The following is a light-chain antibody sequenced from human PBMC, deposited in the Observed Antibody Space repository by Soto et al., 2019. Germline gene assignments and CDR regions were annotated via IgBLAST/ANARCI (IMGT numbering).Light chain of an antibody. Sequence: QSALTQPASLSGSPGQSIAISCNGTSSDIGTYDCVSWYQQHPGKAPKLMLFDVNHRPSGVSDRFFGSKSGNTASLTISGLQAEDEADYYCSSYTTSSSVIFGGGTKLTVL. CDR1: SSDIGTYDC. CDR2: DVN. CDR3: SSYTTSSSVI. J-gene: IGLJ2*01. V-gene: IGLV2-14*03.